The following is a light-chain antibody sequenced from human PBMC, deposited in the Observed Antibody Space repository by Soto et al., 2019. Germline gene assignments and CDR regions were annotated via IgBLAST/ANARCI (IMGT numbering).Light chain of an antibody. J-gene: IGKJ1*01. V-gene: IGKV3-11*01. CDR3: QQRSSWT. CDR1: QSVSSF. CDR2: DAS. Sequence: EIVLTQSPATLSLSPGERATLSCRASQSVSSFLGWYQQKPGQAPRLLIYDASNRAPGIPARFSGSGSGTDFPLTISSLEPEDFAVYYCQQRSSWTFGQGTKVEIK.